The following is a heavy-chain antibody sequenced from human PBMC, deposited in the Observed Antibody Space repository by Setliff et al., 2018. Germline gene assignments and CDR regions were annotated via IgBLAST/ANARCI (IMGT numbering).Heavy chain of an antibody. CDR2: INPSGGLT. D-gene: IGHD2-15*01. CDR3: AREKVVVVSATSYHYYMDV. V-gene: IGHV1-46*03. J-gene: IGHJ6*03. Sequence: ASVKVSCKASGYTFTNYAMTWMRQAPGQGLEWMGIINPSGGLTRYAQKFQGRVTMTRDTSTSTVYMEVSSLRSEDTAVYYCAREKVVVVSATSYHYYMDVWGKGTTVTVSS. CDR1: GYTFTNYA.